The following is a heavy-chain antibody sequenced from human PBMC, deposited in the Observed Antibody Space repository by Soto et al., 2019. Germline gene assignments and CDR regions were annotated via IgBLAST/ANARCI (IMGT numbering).Heavy chain of an antibody. CDR1: GFTFSSYA. CDR3: SGVYCSSTSCFGGFDY. CDR2: ISGSGGST. D-gene: IGHD2-2*01. V-gene: IGHV3-23*01. J-gene: IGHJ4*02. Sequence: GGSLRLSCAASGFTFSSYAMSWVRQAPGKGLEWVSAISGSGGSTYYADSVKGRFTISRDNSKNTLYLQMNSLRAEDTAVYYCSGVYCSSTSCFGGFDYWGQGTLVTVSS.